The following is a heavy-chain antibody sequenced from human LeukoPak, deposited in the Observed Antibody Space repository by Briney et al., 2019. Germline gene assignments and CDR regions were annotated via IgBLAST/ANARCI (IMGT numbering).Heavy chain of an antibody. V-gene: IGHV1-2*02. Sequence: GASVKVSCKASGYTFTGYYMHWVRQAPGQGLEWMGWINPNSGGTNYAQKFQGRVTMTRDTSISTAYMELSRLRSDDTAVYYCARGLTARPVWFDPWGQGTLVTVSS. D-gene: IGHD6-6*01. CDR3: ARGLTARPVWFDP. J-gene: IGHJ5*02. CDR1: GYTFTGYY. CDR2: INPNSGGT.